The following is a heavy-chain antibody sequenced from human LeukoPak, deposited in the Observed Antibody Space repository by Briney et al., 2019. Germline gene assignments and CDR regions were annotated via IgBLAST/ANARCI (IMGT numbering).Heavy chain of an antibody. CDR3: ASSSGYSYGHGLDY. V-gene: IGHV4-59*01. CDR1: GGSISSYY. J-gene: IGHJ4*02. Sequence: PSETLSLTSTVSGGSISSYYWSWIRQPPGKGLEWIGYIYYSGSTNYNPSLKSRVTISVDTSKNQFSLKLSSVTAADTAVYYCASSSGYSYGHGLDYWGQGTLVTVSS. D-gene: IGHD5-18*01. CDR2: IYYSGST.